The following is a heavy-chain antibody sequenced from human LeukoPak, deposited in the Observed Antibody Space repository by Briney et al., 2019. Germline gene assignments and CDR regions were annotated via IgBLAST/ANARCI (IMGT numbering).Heavy chain of an antibody. Sequence: ASVKVSCKASGYTFTGYYMHWVRQAPGQGLEWMGWINPNSGGTNCAQKFQGRVTMTRDTSISTAYMELSRLRSDDTAVYYCARHIPDWGYSLDYWGQGTLVTVSS. V-gene: IGHV1-2*02. J-gene: IGHJ4*02. CDR3: ARHIPDWGYSLDY. CDR1: GYTFTGYY. CDR2: INPNSGGT. D-gene: IGHD2-15*01.